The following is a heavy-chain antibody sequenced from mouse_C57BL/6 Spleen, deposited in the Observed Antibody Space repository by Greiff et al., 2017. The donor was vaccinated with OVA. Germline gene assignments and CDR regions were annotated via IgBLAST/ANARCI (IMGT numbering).Heavy chain of an antibody. V-gene: IGHV5-17*01. J-gene: IGHJ4*01. D-gene: IGHD2-1*01. CDR1: GFTFSDYG. CDR3: ARRGNYEGYYAMDY. Sequence: DVQLQESGGGLVKPGGSLKLSCAASGFTFSDYGMHWVRQAPEKGLEWVAYISSGSSPIYYADTVKGRFTISRDNAKNTLFLQMTSLRSEDTAMYYCARRGNYEGYYAMDYWGQGTSVTVSS. CDR2: ISSGSSPI.